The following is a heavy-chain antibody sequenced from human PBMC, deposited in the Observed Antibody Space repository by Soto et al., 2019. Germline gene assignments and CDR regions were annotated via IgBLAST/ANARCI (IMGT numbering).Heavy chain of an antibody. CDR2: ISAYNGNT. CDR1: GYTFTSYG. D-gene: IGHD2-15*01. CDR3: ARVDIVEVVAATSWGNFDY. V-gene: IGHV1-18*01. Sequence: QVQLVQSGAEVKKPGASVKVSCKASGYTFTSYGISWVRQAPGQGLEWMGWISAYNGNTNYAQKLQGRVTMTTDTSTSTAYMELRSLRSDDTAVYYCARVDIVEVVAATSWGNFDYWGQGTLVTVSS. J-gene: IGHJ4*02.